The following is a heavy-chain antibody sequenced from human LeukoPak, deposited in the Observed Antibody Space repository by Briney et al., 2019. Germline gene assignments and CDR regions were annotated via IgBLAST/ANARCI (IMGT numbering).Heavy chain of an antibody. CDR2: IYPGDSDT. CDR3: ARHKRSTAMEY. J-gene: IGHJ4*02. V-gene: IGHV5-51*01. CDR1: GNSFSNYW. Sequence: GASLKISCKGSGNSFSNYWIGWVRQMPGKGLEWMVIIYPGDSDTRYSPSFQGHVTIAADKFTSTAYLQWTSLKASDTAMYYCARHKRSTAMEYWGQGTLVTVSS. D-gene: IGHD5-18*01.